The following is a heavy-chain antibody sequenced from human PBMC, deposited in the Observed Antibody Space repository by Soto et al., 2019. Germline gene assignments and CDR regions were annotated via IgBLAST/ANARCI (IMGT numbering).Heavy chain of an antibody. CDR1: GFTFSSYA. CDR3: ARDTVTTRLDY. J-gene: IGHJ4*02. Sequence: QVQLVESGGGVAQPGRSLRLSCAASGFTFSSYAMHWVRQAPGKGLEWVAVISYDGSNKYYADSVKGRFTISRDNSKNTLYLQMNSLRAEDTAVYYCARDTVTTRLDYWGQGTLVTVSS. D-gene: IGHD4-17*01. CDR2: ISYDGSNK. V-gene: IGHV3-30-3*01.